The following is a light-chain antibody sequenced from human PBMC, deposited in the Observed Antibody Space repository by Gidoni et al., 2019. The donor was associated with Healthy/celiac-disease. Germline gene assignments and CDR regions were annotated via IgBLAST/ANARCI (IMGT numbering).Light chain of an antibody. J-gene: IGKJ2*01. Sequence: DIQLTPSPSTLSASVGDRVTLTCRASQRISSWLAWYQQKPGKAPKLLIYKASILESGVPSGFIVSGSWTEFTLTISSLQPDDFATYYCQQYNSYPYTFGQGTKLEIK. CDR3: QQYNSYPYT. CDR2: KAS. CDR1: QRISSW. V-gene: IGKV1-5*03.